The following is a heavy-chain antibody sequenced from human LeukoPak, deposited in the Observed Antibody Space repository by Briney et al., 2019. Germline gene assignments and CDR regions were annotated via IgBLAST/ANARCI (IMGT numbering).Heavy chain of an antibody. CDR1: GGTFSRYA. D-gene: IGHD2-2*01. Sequence: ASVKVCCKASGGTFSRYAISWMRQAPGQGLEWMGGIIPIFGTANYVQKFQGRVTITTDESTSTAYMELSSLRSEDTAVYYCARDCSSTSCHLYYYGMDVWGQGTTVTVSS. V-gene: IGHV1-69*05. CDR2: IIPIFGTA. CDR3: ARDCSSTSCHLYYYGMDV. J-gene: IGHJ6*02.